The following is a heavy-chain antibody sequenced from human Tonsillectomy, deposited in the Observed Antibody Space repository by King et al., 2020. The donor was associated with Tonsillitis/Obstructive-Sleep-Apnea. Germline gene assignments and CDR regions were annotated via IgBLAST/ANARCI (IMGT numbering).Heavy chain of an antibody. V-gene: IGHV4-31*03. Sequence: QLQESGPGLVKPSHTLSLTCTVSGGSISSGGYYWGWIRQHPGKGLEWIGYIYYSGTTYYNPSLKSRLTISVDTSKNQFSLKLSSVTSADTAVYYCASRDDYDNYLDYWGQGTLVTVSS. J-gene: IGHJ4*02. CDR1: GGSISSGGYY. CDR3: ASRDDYDNYLDY. CDR2: IYYSGTT. D-gene: IGHD5-24*01.